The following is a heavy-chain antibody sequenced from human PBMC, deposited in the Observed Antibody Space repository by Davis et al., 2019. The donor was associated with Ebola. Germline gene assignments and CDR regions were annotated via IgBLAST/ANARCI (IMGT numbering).Heavy chain of an antibody. V-gene: IGHV3-30*03. J-gene: IGHJ4*02. Sequence: GGSLRLSCAASGFTFSSYGMHWVRQAPGKGLEWVAVISYDGSNKYYADSVKGRFTISRDNSKNTLYLQMNSLRAEDTAVYYCARGPRIAAAGTNYYFDYWGQGTLVTVSS. CDR1: GFTFSSYG. CDR3: ARGPRIAAAGTNYYFDY. CDR2: ISYDGSNK. D-gene: IGHD6-13*01.